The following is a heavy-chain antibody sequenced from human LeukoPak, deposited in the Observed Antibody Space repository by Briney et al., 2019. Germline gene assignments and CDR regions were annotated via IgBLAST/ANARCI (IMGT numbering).Heavy chain of an antibody. D-gene: IGHD2-15*01. CDR3: ATHPPRSCTGGSCSDY. J-gene: IGHJ4*02. CDR1: GFTVSSNY. V-gene: IGHV3-53*01. Sequence: GGSLRLSCAASGFTVSSNYMSWVRQAPGKGLEWVSVIYSGGSTYYADSVKGRFTISRDNSKNTLYLQMNSLRAEDTAVYYCATHPPRSCTGGSCSDYWGQGTLVTVSS. CDR2: IYSGGST.